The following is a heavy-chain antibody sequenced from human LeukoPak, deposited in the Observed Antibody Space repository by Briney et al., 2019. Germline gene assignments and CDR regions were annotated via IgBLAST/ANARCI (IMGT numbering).Heavy chain of an antibody. CDR2: MNPNSGNT. V-gene: IGHV1-8*01. CDR3: AREDYDILTGYYSNWFDP. J-gene: IGHJ5*02. CDR1: GYTFTSYD. Sequence: ASVKVSCEASGYTFTSYDINWVRQATGQGLEWMGWMNPNSGNTGYAQKFQGRVTMTRNTSISTAYMELSSLRSEDTAVYYCAREDYDILTGYYSNWFDPWGQGTLVTVSS. D-gene: IGHD3-9*01.